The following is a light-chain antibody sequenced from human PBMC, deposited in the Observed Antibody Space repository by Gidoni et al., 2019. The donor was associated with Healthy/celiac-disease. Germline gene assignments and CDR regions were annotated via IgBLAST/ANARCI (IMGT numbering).Light chain of an antibody. Sequence: DIQLTQSPSSLSASVGDRVTITCRASQSISSYLNWYQQKPGKAPKLLIYAASSLQSGVPSRFSGSGSESDFTLTISSLQHEAFATCYCLNSYSTPYTFGQGTKLEIK. CDR3: LNSYSTPYT. V-gene: IGKV1-39*01. CDR1: QSISSY. J-gene: IGKJ2*01. CDR2: AAS.